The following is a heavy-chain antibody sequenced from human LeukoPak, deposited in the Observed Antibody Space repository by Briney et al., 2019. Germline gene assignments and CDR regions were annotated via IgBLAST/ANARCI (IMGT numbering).Heavy chain of an antibody. V-gene: IGHV3-33*01. J-gene: IGHJ5*02. CDR3: ARDNIKYSLGYIPCDQ. CDR1: GFSFSSYG. CDR2: IWYEGNGK. Sequence: AGGSLRLSCAASGFSFSSYGMHWVRQAPGKGLEWVAVIWYEGNGKYYADSVKGRFTISRDNFKNTLYLEMSSLRAEDTALYYCARDNIKYSLGYIPCDQWGQGTLVTVSS. D-gene: IGHD5-12*01.